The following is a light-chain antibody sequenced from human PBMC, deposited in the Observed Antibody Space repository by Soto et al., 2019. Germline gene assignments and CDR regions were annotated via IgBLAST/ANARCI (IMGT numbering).Light chain of an antibody. V-gene: IGKV1-9*01. J-gene: IGKJ4*01. Sequence: DIQLTQSPSFLSASVGDRVTITCRASQGISSYLAWYQQKPGKAPKLLIYAASTLQSGVPSRFSGSESGTEFTLTIISLQPEDFATYYCQQSNSYHFTFGGGTKVEIK. CDR1: QGISSY. CDR3: QQSNSYHFT. CDR2: AAS.